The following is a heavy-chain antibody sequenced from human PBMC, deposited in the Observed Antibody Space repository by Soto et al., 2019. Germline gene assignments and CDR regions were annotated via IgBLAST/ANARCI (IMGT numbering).Heavy chain of an antibody. Sequence: SETLSLTCTVSGASMNSYHWSWIRQPAGKGLEWIGHIHSSGSTNYNPSLKSRVTMSVETSKNQFSLRLMSLTAADTAVYYCARDQGVAAAGITWFDPWGQGSLVTVS. CDR1: GASMNSYH. CDR2: IHSSGST. V-gene: IGHV4-4*07. CDR3: ARDQGVAAAGITWFDP. D-gene: IGHD6-13*01. J-gene: IGHJ5*02.